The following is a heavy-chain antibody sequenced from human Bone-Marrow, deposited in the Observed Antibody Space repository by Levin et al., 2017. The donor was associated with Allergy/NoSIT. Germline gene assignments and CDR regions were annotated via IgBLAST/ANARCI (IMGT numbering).Heavy chain of an antibody. CDR2: ITRRSDYM. CDR1: GFNFSTYN. J-gene: IGHJ6*02. CDR3: AKDRTYGILWNYGMDV. V-gene: IGHV3-21*01. D-gene: IGHD4-17*01. Sequence: KRGESLKISCAASGFNFSTYNMNWVRQTPGKGLEWVSSITRRSDYMYYADSVKGRFIISRDNAKNSLFLQMNSLRVDDTAVYYCAKDRTYGILWNYGMDVWGQGTTVTVSS.